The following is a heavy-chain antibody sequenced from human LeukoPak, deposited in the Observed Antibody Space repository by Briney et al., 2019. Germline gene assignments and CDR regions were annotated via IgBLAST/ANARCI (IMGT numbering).Heavy chain of an antibody. J-gene: IGHJ4*02. CDR2: IRYDGSNK. CDR1: GFTFSSYG. Sequence: GGSLRLSCAASGFTFSSYGMHWVRQAPGKGLEWVAFIRYDGSNKYYADSVKGRFTISRDNSKNTLYLQMNSLRLEDAAVYYCANGPMITFGGLTEREFDYWGQGTLVTVSS. D-gene: IGHD3-16*01. CDR3: ANGPMITFGGLTEREFDY. V-gene: IGHV3-30*02.